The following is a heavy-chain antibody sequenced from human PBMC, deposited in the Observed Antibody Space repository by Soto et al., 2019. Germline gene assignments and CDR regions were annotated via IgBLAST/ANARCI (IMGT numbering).Heavy chain of an antibody. CDR2: IYSSGAT. Sequence: PGGSLRLSCIPSGFIVSHNYMSWVRQAPGTGLEWASVIYSSGATYYADSVKGRFTISRDDSKNTLYLQMNSLRAEDTAVYYCARGITGTTFDYWGQGTLVTASS. CDR3: ARGITGTTFDY. CDR1: GFIVSHNY. J-gene: IGHJ4*02. D-gene: IGHD1-20*01. V-gene: IGHV3-53*01.